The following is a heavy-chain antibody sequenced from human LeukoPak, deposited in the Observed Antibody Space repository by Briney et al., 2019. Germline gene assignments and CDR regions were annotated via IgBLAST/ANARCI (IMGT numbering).Heavy chain of an antibody. CDR3: ARVGFVAAGAIDY. CDR2: MNPNSANT. CDR1: EYTLTSYD. D-gene: IGHD6-13*01. V-gene: IGHV1-8*02. Sequence: ASVKVSCKASEYTLTSYDINWVRQASGQGLEWMGWMNPNSANTGYAQKFQGRVTMTRDPSTSTAYMELSGLTSEDTGAYYCARVGFVAAGAIDYWGQGTLVTVSS. J-gene: IGHJ4*02.